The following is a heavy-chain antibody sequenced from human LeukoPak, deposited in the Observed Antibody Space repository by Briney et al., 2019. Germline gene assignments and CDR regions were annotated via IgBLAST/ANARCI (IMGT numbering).Heavy chain of an antibody. CDR3: ASLMKYDFWSGYSRGGHFDY. V-gene: IGHV4-30-4*01. J-gene: IGHJ4*02. CDR2: IYYSGST. D-gene: IGHD3-3*01. Sequence: SSETLSLTCTVSGGSISSGDYYWSWIRQPPGKGLEWIGYIYYSGSTYYNPSLKSRVTISVDTSKNQFSLKLSSVTAADTAVYYCASLMKYDFWSGYSRGGHFDYWGQGTLVTVSS. CDR1: GGSISSGDYY.